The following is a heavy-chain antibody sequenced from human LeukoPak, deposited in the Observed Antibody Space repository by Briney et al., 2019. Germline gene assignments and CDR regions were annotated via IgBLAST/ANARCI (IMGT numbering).Heavy chain of an antibody. V-gene: IGHV3-7*01. Sequence: PGGSLRLSCAASGFTFSSYWMSWVRQAPGKGLEWVANIKQDGSEKYYVDSVKGRFTISRDNAENSLYLQMNSLRAEDTAVYYCARAFIQGMAARPFDYWGQGTLVTVSS. J-gene: IGHJ4*02. CDR1: GFTFSSYW. CDR2: IKQDGSEK. D-gene: IGHD6-6*01. CDR3: ARAFIQGMAARPFDY.